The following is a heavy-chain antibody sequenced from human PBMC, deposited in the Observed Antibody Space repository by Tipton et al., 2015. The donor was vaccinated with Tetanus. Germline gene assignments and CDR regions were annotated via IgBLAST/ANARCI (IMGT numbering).Heavy chain of an antibody. D-gene: IGHD5-12*01. CDR3: ARSKGGWLRLRVDYGMDV. J-gene: IGHJ6*02. V-gene: IGHV1-69*09. Sequence: QLVQSGAEVKKPGASVKVSCKASGYTFTSYGISWVRQAPGQGLEWMGRIIPILGIANYAQKFQGRVTITADKSTSTAYMELSSLRSEDTAVYYCARSKGGWLRLRVDYGMDVWGQGTTVTVSS. CDR1: GYTFTSYG. CDR2: IIPILGIA.